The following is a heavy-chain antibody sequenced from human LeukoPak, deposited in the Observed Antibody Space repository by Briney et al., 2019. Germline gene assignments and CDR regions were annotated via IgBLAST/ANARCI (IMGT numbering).Heavy chain of an antibody. Sequence: GASVKVSCKASGYTFTGYYMHWVRQAPGQGLEWMGWINPNSGGTNYAQKLQGRVTMTRDTSISTAYMELSRLRSDDTAVYYCAREVGDCSGGSCYSAYNWFDPWGQGTLVTVSS. J-gene: IGHJ5*02. CDR3: AREVGDCSGGSCYSAYNWFDP. CDR1: GYTFTGYY. V-gene: IGHV1-2*02. D-gene: IGHD2-15*01. CDR2: INPNSGGT.